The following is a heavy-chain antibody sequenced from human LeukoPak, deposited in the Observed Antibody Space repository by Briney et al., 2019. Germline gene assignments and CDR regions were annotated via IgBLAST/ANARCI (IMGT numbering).Heavy chain of an antibody. CDR3: ARWVIAAGV. V-gene: IGHV1-2*02. Sequence: ASVKVSCKAFGYTFTGYYMHWVRQAPGQGLEWMGWINPDSGDTNYQGRVTMTRDTSISTAYMELSRLISDDTAVYYCARWVIAAGVWGQGTLVTVSS. D-gene: IGHD3-10*01. CDR1: GYTFTGYY. J-gene: IGHJ4*02. CDR2: INPDSGDT.